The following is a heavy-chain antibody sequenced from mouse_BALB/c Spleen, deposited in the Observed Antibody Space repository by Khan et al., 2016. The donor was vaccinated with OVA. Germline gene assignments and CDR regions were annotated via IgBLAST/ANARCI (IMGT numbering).Heavy chain of an antibody. CDR2: ISSGGDYT. D-gene: IGHD4-1*01. CDR3: ASHLTGSFAY. CDR1: GFTFSSYS. Sequence: EVELVGSGGDLVKPGGSLKLSCAASGFTFSSYSMSWVRQTPDKRLEWVATISSGGDYTYYPDSVKGRFTISRDNAKNTLYLQMSSLKSEDTAMYYCASHLTGSFAYWGQGTLVTVSA. J-gene: IGHJ3*01. V-gene: IGHV5-6*01.